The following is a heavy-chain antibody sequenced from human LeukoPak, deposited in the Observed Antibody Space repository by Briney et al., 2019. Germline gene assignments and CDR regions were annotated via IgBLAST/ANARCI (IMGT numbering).Heavy chain of an antibody. CDR3: ARDGAWRWLRWERDAFDI. D-gene: IGHD5-12*01. CDR2: INWNGGST. Sequence: LAGGSLRLSCAASGFTFDDYGMSWVRQAPGKGLEWASGINWNGGSTGYADSVKGRFTISRDNAKNSLYLQMNSLRVEDTALYYCARDGAWRWLRWERDAFDIWGQGTMVTVSS. J-gene: IGHJ3*02. CDR1: GFTFDDYG. V-gene: IGHV3-20*04.